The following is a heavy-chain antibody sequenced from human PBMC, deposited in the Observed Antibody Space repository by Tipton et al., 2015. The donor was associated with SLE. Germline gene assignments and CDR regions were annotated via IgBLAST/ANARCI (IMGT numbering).Heavy chain of an antibody. CDR2: INLSEST. D-gene: IGHD3-3*01. CDR3: ARGADYDFWSGYYY. J-gene: IGHJ4*02. V-gene: IGHV4-34*01. Sequence: TLSLTCAVSGGSFSGYSWFWIRLPPPKGLGRIVEINLSESTNHYQSLKTRFTISVDTSKNKFSLKLSSVTAADTAVYYCARGADYDFWSGYYYWGQGTLVTVSS. CDR1: GGSFSGYS.